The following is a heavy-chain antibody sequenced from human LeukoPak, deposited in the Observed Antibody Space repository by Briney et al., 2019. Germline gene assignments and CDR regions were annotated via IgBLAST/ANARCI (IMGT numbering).Heavy chain of an antibody. J-gene: IGHJ4*02. Sequence: GGSLRLSCAASGFTFSNYGMHWVRQAPGKGLEWVAFIRYDGSNKYYADSVKGRFTISRDNSKNTLYLQMNSLRAEDTAVYYCGKDWALWNGRYYFDYWGQGTLVTVSS. CDR3: GKDWALWNGRYYFDY. CDR1: GFTFSNYG. V-gene: IGHV3-30*02. D-gene: IGHD3-3*01. CDR2: IRYDGSNK.